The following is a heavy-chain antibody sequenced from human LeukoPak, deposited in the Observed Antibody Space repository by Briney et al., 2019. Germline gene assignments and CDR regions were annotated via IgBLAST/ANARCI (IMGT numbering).Heavy chain of an antibody. J-gene: IGHJ5*02. V-gene: IGHV4-34*01. CDR2: IYHSGST. Sequence: SETLSLTCAVYGGSFSGYYWSWIRQPPGKGLEWIGSIYHSGSTYYNPSLKSRVTISVDTSKNQFSLKLSSVTAADTAVYYCARKRAAAGNNWFDPWGQGTLVTVSS. D-gene: IGHD6-13*01. CDR1: GGSFSGYY. CDR3: ARKRAAAGNNWFDP.